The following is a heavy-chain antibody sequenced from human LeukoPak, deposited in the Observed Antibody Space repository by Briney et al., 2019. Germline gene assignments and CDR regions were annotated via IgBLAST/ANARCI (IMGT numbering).Heavy chain of an antibody. CDR3: ARHFRVVILEAPFDY. Sequence: SETLSLTCTVSGYSISSGYYWGWIRQPPGKGLEWIGNIYPTGSTYYNPSLKSRVTISVDTSKNQFSLKLSSVTAADTAVYYCARHFRVVILEAPFDYWGQGTLVTVSS. J-gene: IGHJ4*02. D-gene: IGHD3-3*01. CDR1: GYSISSGYY. V-gene: IGHV4-38-2*02. CDR2: IYPTGST.